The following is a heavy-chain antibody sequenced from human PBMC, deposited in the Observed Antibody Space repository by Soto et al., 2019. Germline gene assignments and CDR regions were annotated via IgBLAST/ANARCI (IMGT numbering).Heavy chain of an antibody. D-gene: IGHD1-26*01. CDR1: GYSFTSYW. CDR2: IDPSDSYT. CDR3: ARHVGGSYSDYYYGMDV. Sequence: GESLKISCKGSGYSFTSYWISWVRQMPGKGLEWMGRIDPSDSYTNYSPSFQGHVTISADKSISTAYLQWSSLKASDTAMYYCARHVGGSYSDYYYGMDVWGQGTTVTVSS. J-gene: IGHJ6*02. V-gene: IGHV5-10-1*01.